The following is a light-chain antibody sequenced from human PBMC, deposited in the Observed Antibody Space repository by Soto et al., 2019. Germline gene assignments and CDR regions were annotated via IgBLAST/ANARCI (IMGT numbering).Light chain of an antibody. CDR3: QQYNSYLLT. CDR1: QSISSW. J-gene: IGKJ1*01. V-gene: IGKV1-5*03. Sequence: DIQMTQSPSTLSASVGDRVTITCRASQSISSWLAWYQQKPGKAPKPLIYKASSLESGVPSRFSGSGSGTEFTLTISSLQPDDFATYSCQQYNSYLLTFGQGTKVEIK. CDR2: KAS.